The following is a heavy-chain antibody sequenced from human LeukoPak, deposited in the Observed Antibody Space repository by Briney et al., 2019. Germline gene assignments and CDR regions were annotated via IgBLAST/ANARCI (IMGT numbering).Heavy chain of an antibody. Sequence: SGGSLRLSCTTSGFTFGDYTMSWVRQAPGKGLEWVGFIRSKAYGGTTEYAASVKGRFTISRDDSKNTAYLQMDSLKTEDTAVYYCTGNYYGSGSYADFDYWGQGTLVTVSS. J-gene: IGHJ4*02. CDR3: TGNYYGSGSYADFDY. V-gene: IGHV3-49*04. CDR1: GFTFGDYT. D-gene: IGHD3-10*01. CDR2: IRSKAYGGTT.